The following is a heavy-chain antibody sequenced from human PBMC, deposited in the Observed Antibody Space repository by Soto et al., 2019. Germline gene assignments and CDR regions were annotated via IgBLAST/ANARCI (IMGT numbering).Heavy chain of an antibody. J-gene: IGHJ5*01. CDR1: GFTLSSYS. Sequence: GGSLRLSCAASGFTLSSYSMNWVRQAPEKEQEWVSYISSSSTIYYADSVKGRFTISRDNAKNSLYLQMNSLRDEDTAVYYCVRSSESTVNTFDSWCQGTPVTVSA. CDR2: ISSSSTI. V-gene: IGHV3-48*02. CDR3: VRSSESTVNTFDS. D-gene: IGHD4-17*01.